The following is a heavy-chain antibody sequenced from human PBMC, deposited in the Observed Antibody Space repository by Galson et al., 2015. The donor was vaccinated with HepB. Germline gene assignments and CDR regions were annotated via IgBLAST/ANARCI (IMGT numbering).Heavy chain of an antibody. D-gene: IGHD3-22*01. J-gene: IGHJ4*02. CDR1: GFTFSNAW. Sequence: SLRLSCAASGFTFSNAWMSWVRQAPGKGLEWVGRIKSKTDGGTTDYAAPVKVRFTITRDDSKTTLYLQMNSLKTEDTAVYYCTTDQNYYDSSGYHIAYFDYWGQGTLVTVSS. CDR2: IKSKTDGGTT. CDR3: TTDQNYYDSSGYHIAYFDY. V-gene: IGHV3-15*01.